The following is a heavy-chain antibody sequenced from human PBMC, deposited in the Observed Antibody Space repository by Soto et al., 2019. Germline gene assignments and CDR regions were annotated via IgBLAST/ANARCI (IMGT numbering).Heavy chain of an antibody. CDR1: GYTYYTYE. CDR2: ISAYSGNT. D-gene: IGHD3-10*01. Sequence: ASVKVSCKASGYTYYTYEISWVRQAPGQGLEWMGWISAYSGNTNYAQKFQGRVTMTTDTSSRTAYMEVRSLTFDDTAVYYCARIQAGGPGTWEKWLDPWGQGTLVTVSS. CDR3: ARIQAGGPGTWEKWLDP. J-gene: IGHJ5*02. V-gene: IGHV1-18*01.